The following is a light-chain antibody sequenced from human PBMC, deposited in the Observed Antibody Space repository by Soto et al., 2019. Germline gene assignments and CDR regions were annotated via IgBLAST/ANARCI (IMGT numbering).Light chain of an antibody. CDR2: GAS. CDR1: QSVSSSY. J-gene: IGKJ1*01. CDR3: QPYGSLPSWT. Sequence: EIVLTQSPGTLSLSPGERATLSCRASQSVSSSYLAWYQQKPGQAPRLLIYGASSRATGIPDRFSGSGSGTDFTLTISRLEPEVCAVYYCQPYGSLPSWTFVQGTKLDIK. V-gene: IGKV3-20*01.